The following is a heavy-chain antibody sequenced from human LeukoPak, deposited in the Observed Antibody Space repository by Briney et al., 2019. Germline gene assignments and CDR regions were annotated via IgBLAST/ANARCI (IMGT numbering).Heavy chain of an antibody. CDR1: GGTFSSYA. CDR3: ARDQGDSSSSERSLSY. J-gene: IGHJ4*02. V-gene: IGHV1-69*05. Sequence: GASVKVSCKASGGTFSSYAISWVRQAPGQGLEWMGGIIPIFGTANYAQKFQGRVTITTDESTSTAYMELSSLRSEDTAVYYCARDQGDSSSSERSLSYWGQGTLVTVSS. D-gene: IGHD6-6*01. CDR2: IIPIFGTA.